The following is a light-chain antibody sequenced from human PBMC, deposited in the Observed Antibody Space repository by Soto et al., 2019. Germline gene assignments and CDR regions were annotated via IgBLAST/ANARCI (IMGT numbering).Light chain of an antibody. Sequence: EIVLTQSPVTLSLSPGERATLSCRASQSVAGNSLAWYRHKPGQAPKLVIYGASSRSAGVPDRFVGSGSGTVCTLTISRLEPEEFAVYYCQQYGSSRDTFGQGTKLEIK. CDR3: QQYGSSRDT. J-gene: IGKJ2*01. V-gene: IGKV3-20*01. CDR1: QSVAGNS. CDR2: GAS.